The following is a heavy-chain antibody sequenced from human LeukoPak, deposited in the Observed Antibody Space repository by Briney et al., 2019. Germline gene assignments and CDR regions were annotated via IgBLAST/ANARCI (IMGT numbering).Heavy chain of an antibody. V-gene: IGHV1-18*01. CDR3: ARNNWKRTAEYYFDY. CDR2: ISAYNSNT. Sequence: ASVKVSCKASGCTFTSYGISWVRQAPGQGLEWMGWISAYNSNTNYAQKLQGRVTITADESTSTAYMELSSLRSEDTAVYYCARNNWKRTAEYYFDYWGQGTLVTVSS. J-gene: IGHJ4*02. CDR1: GCTFTSYG. D-gene: IGHD1-20*01.